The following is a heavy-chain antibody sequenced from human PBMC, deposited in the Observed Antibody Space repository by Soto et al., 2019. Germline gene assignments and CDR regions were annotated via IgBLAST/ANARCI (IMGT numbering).Heavy chain of an antibody. Sequence: SGPTLVNPTQTLTLTCTFSGFSLSTSGVGVAWIRQSPGKALEWLALIYWDDDERYGPSLKTRLTITKDTSKNQVVLTMTNMDPVDTATYYCAHKGGRGAGMDVWGQGTTVTVSS. D-gene: IGHD2-15*01. CDR2: IYWDDDE. J-gene: IGHJ6*02. V-gene: IGHV2-5*05. CDR3: AHKGGRGAGMDV. CDR1: GFSLSTSGVG.